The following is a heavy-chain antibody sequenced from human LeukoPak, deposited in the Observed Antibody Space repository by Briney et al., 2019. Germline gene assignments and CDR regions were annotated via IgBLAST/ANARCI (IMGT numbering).Heavy chain of an antibody. Sequence: ASVKVSCKASGYTFTAYYMHWVRQAPGQGLEWMGWIHPNSGGTNYAQRFQGRVTMTRDTSISTAYMEPSRLRSDDTAVYYCARDGDYGSGSYYRGFFDYWGQGTQVTVSS. CDR1: GYTFTAYY. V-gene: IGHV1-2*02. CDR3: ARDGDYGSGSYYRGFFDY. CDR2: IHPNSGGT. J-gene: IGHJ4*02. D-gene: IGHD3-10*01.